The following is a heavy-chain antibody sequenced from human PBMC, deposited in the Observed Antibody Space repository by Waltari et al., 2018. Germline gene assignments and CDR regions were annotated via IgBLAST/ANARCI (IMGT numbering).Heavy chain of an antibody. CDR2: IIPILGIA. D-gene: IGHD6-13*01. CDR3: AREGQQLTAYAFDI. Sequence: QVQLVQSGAEVKKPGSSVKVSCKASGGTFSSYTISWVRQAPGQGLEWMGRIIPILGIANYAQKFQGRVTITADKSTSTAYMELSSLRSEDTAVYYCAREGQQLTAYAFDIWGQGTMVTVSS. J-gene: IGHJ3*02. CDR1: GGTFSSYT. V-gene: IGHV1-69*02.